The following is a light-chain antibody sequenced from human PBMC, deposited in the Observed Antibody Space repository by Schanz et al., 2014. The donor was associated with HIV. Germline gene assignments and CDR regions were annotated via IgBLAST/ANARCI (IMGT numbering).Light chain of an antibody. CDR3: HQYGSSPRT. J-gene: IGKJ1*01. CDR1: QSVNNN. CDR2: GAS. Sequence: EIVMTQSPVTLSVSPGERVTLSCRASQSVNNNLAWYQQKSGQPPRLLIYGASTRATGIPARFSGSGSGTDFTLTINRLEPEDFAVYYCHQYGSSPRTFGQGTKVEI. V-gene: IGKV3-20*01.